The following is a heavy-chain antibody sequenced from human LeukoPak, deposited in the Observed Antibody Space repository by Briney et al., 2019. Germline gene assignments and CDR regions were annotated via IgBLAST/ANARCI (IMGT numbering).Heavy chain of an antibody. CDR3: ARPRSPDLYDYYYMDV. CDR1: GYTFTGYY. D-gene: IGHD3-16*01. CDR2: INPNSGGT. J-gene: IGHJ6*03. V-gene: IGHV1-2*02. Sequence: GASVKVSCKASGYTFTGYYMHWVRQAPGQGLEWMGWINPNSGGTNYAQKFQGRVTMTRDTSISTAYMELSRLRSDDTAVYYCARPRSPDLYDYYYMDVWGKGTTVTVSS.